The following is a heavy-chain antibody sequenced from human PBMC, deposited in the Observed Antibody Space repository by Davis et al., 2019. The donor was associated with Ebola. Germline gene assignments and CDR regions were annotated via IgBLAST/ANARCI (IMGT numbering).Heavy chain of an antibody. D-gene: IGHD3-16*01. V-gene: IGHV3-23*01. CDR1: DFTFSSYA. Sequence: GESLKISCAASDFTFSSYAMSWVRQAPGKGLEWVSSISGSGDSTYYAASVKGRFTISRDNVQNTLYFQMNSLRADDTAVYYCAKVSFRFWDIWGQGVLVTVSS. CDR3: AKVSFRFWDI. J-gene: IGHJ4*02. CDR2: ISGSGDST.